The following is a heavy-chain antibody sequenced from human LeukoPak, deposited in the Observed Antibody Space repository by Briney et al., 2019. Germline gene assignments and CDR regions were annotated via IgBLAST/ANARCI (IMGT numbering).Heavy chain of an antibody. CDR3: ARGLLWFGELLIGMDV. V-gene: IGHV1-8*01. J-gene: IGHJ6*02. Sequence: ASVTVSCKASGYTFTSYDINGVRQATGQGLEWMGWMNPNSGNTGYAQKFHGRVTMTSNTSISTAYMELSSLRSEDTAVYYCARGLLWFGELLIGMDVWGQGTTVTVSS. CDR1: GYTFTSYD. CDR2: MNPNSGNT. D-gene: IGHD3-10*01.